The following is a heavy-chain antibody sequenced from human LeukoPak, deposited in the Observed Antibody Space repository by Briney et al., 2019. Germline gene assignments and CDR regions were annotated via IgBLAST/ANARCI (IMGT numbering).Heavy chain of an antibody. V-gene: IGHV1-18*04. Sequence: ASVKVSCKASGYTFTSYGISWVRQAPGQGLEWMGWISAYNGNTNYAQKLQGRVTMTTDTSTSTAYMELRSLRSDDTAVYYCARDNEGYYYYGMDVWGQGTTVTVSS. CDR2: ISAYNGNT. D-gene: IGHD1-1*01. J-gene: IGHJ6*02. CDR3: ARDNEGYYYYGMDV. CDR1: GYTFTSYG.